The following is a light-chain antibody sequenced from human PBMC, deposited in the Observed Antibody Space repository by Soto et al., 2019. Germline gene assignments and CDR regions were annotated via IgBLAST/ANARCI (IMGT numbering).Light chain of an antibody. Sequence: QSVLTQPRSVSGSPGQSVTMSCTRTSSDVANYKYVSWYQQHPGKAPKLTIYDVNKRPSGVPYRFSGSKSGNTASLTISGLQAEDEADYYCCSYAGTYTRVFGTGTKVTVL. CDR3: CSYAGTYTRV. CDR2: DVN. CDR1: SSDVANYKY. V-gene: IGLV2-11*01. J-gene: IGLJ1*01.